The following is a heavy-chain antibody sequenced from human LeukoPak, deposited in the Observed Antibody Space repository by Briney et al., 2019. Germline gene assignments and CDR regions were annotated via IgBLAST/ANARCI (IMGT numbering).Heavy chain of an antibody. D-gene: IGHD1-26*01. CDR2: IYHSGST. CDR3: ARALTVRWELLAFDY. CDR1: GGSISSGGYS. V-gene: IGHV4-30-2*01. J-gene: IGHJ4*02. Sequence: SETLSLTCAVSGGSISSGGYSWSWIRQPPGKGLEWIGYIYHSGSTYYNPSLKSRVTISVDRSKNQFSLKLSSVTAADTAVYYCARALTVRWELLAFDYWGQGTLVTVSS.